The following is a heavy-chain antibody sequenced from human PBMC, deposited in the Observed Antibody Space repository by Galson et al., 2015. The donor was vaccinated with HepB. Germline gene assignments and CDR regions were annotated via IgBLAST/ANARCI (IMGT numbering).Heavy chain of an antibody. D-gene: IGHD6-13*01. CDR3: AREDGVAAAAHNWFDP. CDR1: GFTFSSYA. Sequence: SLRLSCAASGFTFSSYAMHWVRQAPGKGLEWVAVISYDGSNKYYADSVKGRFTISRDNSKNTLYLQMNSLRAEDTAVYYCAREDGVAAAAHNWFDPWGQGTLVTVSS. J-gene: IGHJ5*02. CDR2: ISYDGSNK. V-gene: IGHV3-30*04.